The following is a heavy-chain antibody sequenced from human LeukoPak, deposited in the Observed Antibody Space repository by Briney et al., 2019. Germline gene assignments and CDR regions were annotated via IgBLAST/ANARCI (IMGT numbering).Heavy chain of an antibody. CDR3: AKEPLRGVHYGGFDY. Sequence: GGSLRLSCAASGFTFSSYAMNWVRHAPGKGLEWVAGTSGSGDRSYYADSVKDRFTISRDNSEKTLYLQMNSLRAGDTAVYYCAKEPLRGVHYGGFDYWGQGTLVTVSS. CDR1: GFTFSSYA. V-gene: IGHV3-23*01. D-gene: IGHD3-10*01. J-gene: IGHJ4*02. CDR2: TSGSGDRS.